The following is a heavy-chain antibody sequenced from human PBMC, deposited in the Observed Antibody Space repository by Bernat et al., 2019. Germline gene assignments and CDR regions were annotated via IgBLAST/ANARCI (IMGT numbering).Heavy chain of an antibody. J-gene: IGHJ4*02. D-gene: IGHD3-22*01. Sequence: QVQLLESGPGLVKPSQTLSLTCTVSGCSINSADYYWSWIRQPPGKGLEWFGYIYYSGSTYYNPSLKSRVTISVDTSKNKFSLRLSSVTAADTAVYYCAREADASSSGLDFQRQYDFDSWGQGTMVTVSS. CDR2: IYYSGST. CDR1: GCSINSADYY. V-gene: IGHV4-30-4*01. CDR3: AREADASSSGLDFQRQYDFDS.